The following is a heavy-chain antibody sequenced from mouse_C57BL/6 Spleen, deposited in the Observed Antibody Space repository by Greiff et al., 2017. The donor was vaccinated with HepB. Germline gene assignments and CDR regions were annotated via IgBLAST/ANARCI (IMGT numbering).Heavy chain of an antibody. CDR2: INPGSGGT. Sequence: QVQLKESGAELVRPGTSVKVSCKASGYAFTNYLIEWVKQRPGQGLEWIGVINPGSGGTNYNEKFKGKATLTADKSSSTAYMQLSSLTSEDSAVYFCARSYDGYSCAYWGQGTLVTVSA. V-gene: IGHV1-54*01. J-gene: IGHJ3*01. CDR1: GYAFTNYL. D-gene: IGHD2-3*01. CDR3: ARSYDGYSCAY.